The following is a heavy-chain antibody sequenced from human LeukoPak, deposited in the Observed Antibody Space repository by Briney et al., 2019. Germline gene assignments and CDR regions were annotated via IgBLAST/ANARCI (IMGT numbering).Heavy chain of an antibody. CDR3: ASLSAYDTVDY. J-gene: IGHJ4*02. CDR2: INSDGSSR. D-gene: IGHD3-22*01. V-gene: IGHV3-74*01. Sequence: GGSLRLSCAAPGFIFSGQWMHWVRQPPGEGLVWVSRINSDGSSRSYADSVKGRFTISRDNAKNTLYLQMNSLRAEDTALYYCASLSAYDTVDYWGQGTLVTVSS. CDR1: GFIFSGQW.